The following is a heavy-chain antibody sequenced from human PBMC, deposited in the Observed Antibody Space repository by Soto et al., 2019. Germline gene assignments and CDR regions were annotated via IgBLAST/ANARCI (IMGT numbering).Heavy chain of an antibody. CDR2: IYNSGST. D-gene: IGHD3-22*01. CDR3: ARDAYCESSGALGP. CDR1: GGSISSGGYY. V-gene: IGHV4-31*03. Sequence: PSETLSLTCSVSGGSISSGGYYWSWIRQHPGKGLEWIGNIYNSGSTYYNPSLKSRVLISVDTSKNQFSLKLPSVTAADTAVYYCARDAYCESSGALGPWGQGPLVTVSS. J-gene: IGHJ5*02.